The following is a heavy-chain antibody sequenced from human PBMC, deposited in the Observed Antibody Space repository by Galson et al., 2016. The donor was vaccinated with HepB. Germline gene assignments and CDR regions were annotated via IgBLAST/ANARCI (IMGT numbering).Heavy chain of an antibody. V-gene: IGHV3-74*01. J-gene: IGHJ6*03. Sequence: SLRLSCAASGFTFSSYWMNWVRQAPGKGLVWVSRVNSDGSGTGYADSVKGRFTISRDNAKNMLFLQMNSLKVEDTAGYYCARSYVPGSDRKNCYMDVWGRGTTDTVSS. CDR1: GFTFSSYW. D-gene: IGHD3-16*01. CDR3: ARSYVPGSDRKNCYMDV. CDR2: VNSDGSGT.